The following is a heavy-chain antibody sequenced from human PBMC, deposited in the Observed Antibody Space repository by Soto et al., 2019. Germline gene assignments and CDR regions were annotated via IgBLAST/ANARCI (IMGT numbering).Heavy chain of an antibody. V-gene: IGHV3-30*18. D-gene: IGHD3-10*01. CDR2: ISYDGSNK. J-gene: IGHJ6*02. CDR1: GFTFSSYG. Sequence: GGSLRLSCAASGFTFSSYGMHWVRQAPGKGLEWVAVISYDGSNKYYADSVKGRFTISRDNSKNTLYLQMNSLRAEDTAVYYCAKVIEWFGELPRYYYYYGMDVWGQGTTVTVSS. CDR3: AKVIEWFGELPRYYYYYGMDV.